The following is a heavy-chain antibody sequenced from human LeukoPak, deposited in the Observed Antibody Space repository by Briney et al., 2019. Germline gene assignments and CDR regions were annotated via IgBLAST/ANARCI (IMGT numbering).Heavy chain of an antibody. Sequence: SETLSPTCAVCGGSFSGYYWSWIRQPPGKGLKWIGEINHSGSTNYNPSLKSRVTISVDTSKHQFSLKLSSVTAADTAIYYCARDRSMDGSQYRWYFDLWGRGNLVTVSS. CDR2: INHSGST. J-gene: IGHJ2*01. CDR1: GGSFSGYY. D-gene: IGHD1-26*01. V-gene: IGHV4-34*01. CDR3: ARDRSMDGSQYRWYFDL.